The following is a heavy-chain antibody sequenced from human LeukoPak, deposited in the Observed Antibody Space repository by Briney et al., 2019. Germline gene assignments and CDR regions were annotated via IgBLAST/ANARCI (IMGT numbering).Heavy chain of an antibody. D-gene: IGHD4-17*01. CDR1: GYTFTSCG. V-gene: IGHV1-18*01. J-gene: IGHJ6*03. CDR3: ARTRGYGDYGGYYYYYMDV. CDR2: ISAYNGNT. Sequence: ASVKVSCKASGYTFTSCGISWVRQAPGQGLEWMGWISAYNGNTNYAQKLQGRVTTTTDTSTSTAYMELRSLRSDDTAVYYCARTRGYGDYGGYYYYYMDVWGKGTTVTISS.